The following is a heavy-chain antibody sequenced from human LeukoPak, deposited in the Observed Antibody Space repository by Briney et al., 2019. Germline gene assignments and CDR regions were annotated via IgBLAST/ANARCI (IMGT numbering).Heavy chain of an antibody. CDR3: ARATRLRYFD. CDR1: VGSRSGDY. J-gene: IGHJ4*02. CDR2: INHSGST. V-gene: IGHV4-34*01. D-gene: IGHD3-9*01. Sequence: LGTLSVTRAVYVGSRSGDYWCWIRQPPGKGVEWIGEINHSGSTNYNPSLKSRVTISVDTSKNQFSLKLSSVTAADTAVYYCARATRLRYFDWGQGTLVTVSS.